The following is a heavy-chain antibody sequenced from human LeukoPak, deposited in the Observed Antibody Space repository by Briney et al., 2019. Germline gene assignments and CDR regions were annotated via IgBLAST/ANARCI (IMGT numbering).Heavy chain of an antibody. Sequence: GASVKVSCKASGGTFSSYAISWVRQAPGQGLEWMGRIIPILGIANYAQKFQGRVTITADKSTSTAYMELSSLGSEDTAVYYCARFSDKQQLVLLRPAGFDYWGQGTLVTVSS. CDR2: IIPILGIA. CDR1: GGTFSSYA. J-gene: IGHJ4*02. D-gene: IGHD6-13*01. CDR3: ARFSDKQQLVLLRPAGFDY. V-gene: IGHV1-69*04.